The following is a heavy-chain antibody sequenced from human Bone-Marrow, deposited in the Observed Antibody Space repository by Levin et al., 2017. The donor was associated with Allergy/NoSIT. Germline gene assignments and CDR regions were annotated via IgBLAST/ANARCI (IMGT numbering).Heavy chain of an antibody. V-gene: IGHV4-59*11. Sequence: SETLSLTCTVSGVSINSHYWNWIRQSPGKGLEWIGYISDSGSTNYKHSLKSRITISVDKSTNQVSLKLTSVTAADTAVYYCAADTYYTEYFRHWGQGTLVTVSS. D-gene: IGHD1-26*01. CDR1: GVSINSHY. CDR2: ISDSGST. J-gene: IGHJ1*01. CDR3: AADTYYTEYFRH.